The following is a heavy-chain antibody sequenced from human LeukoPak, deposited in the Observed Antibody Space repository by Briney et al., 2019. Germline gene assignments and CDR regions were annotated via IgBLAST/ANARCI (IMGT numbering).Heavy chain of an antibody. CDR1: GFTLSSYA. Sequence: PGRSLRLSCAASGFTLSSYAMSWVGQAPGKGLEWVSAISGSGGSTYYADSVKGRFTISRDNSKNTLYLQMNSLRAEDTAVYNRAKVASSSWYLYYYYGMDVWGQGTTVTVSS. CDR2: ISGSGGST. J-gene: IGHJ6*02. D-gene: IGHD6-13*01. V-gene: IGHV3-23*01. CDR3: AKVASSSWYLYYYYGMDV.